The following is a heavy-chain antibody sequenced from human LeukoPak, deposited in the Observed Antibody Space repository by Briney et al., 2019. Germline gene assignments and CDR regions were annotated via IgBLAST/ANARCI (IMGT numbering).Heavy chain of an antibody. CDR3: ARRYYHDSSGYHTHFDY. J-gene: IGHJ4*02. V-gene: IGHV4-4*07. D-gene: IGHD3-22*01. CDR2: VYGGGST. Sequence: SETLSLTCTVSGGSISSYYLSWIRQPAGKGLEWIGRVYGGGSTTYNPSLKSRVTMSVDTSKNQFSLKLSSVTAADTAVYYCARRYYHDSSGYHTHFDYWGQGTLVIVSS. CDR1: GGSISSYY.